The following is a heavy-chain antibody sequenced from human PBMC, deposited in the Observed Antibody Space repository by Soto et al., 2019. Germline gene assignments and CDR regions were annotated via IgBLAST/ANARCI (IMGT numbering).Heavy chain of an antibody. J-gene: IGHJ3*02. CDR2: INPNSGGT. D-gene: IGHD1-7*01. Sequence: AAVKVSCKSSGYTFTGYYMHWVRQAPGQGLEWMGWINPNSGGTNYAQKFQGRVTMTRDTSISTAYMELSRLRSDDTAVYYCARSGRKVMGELRDRDVFETCGKRTMVTVS. CDR1: GYTFTGYY. V-gene: IGHV1-2*02. CDR3: ARSGRKVMGELRDRDVFET.